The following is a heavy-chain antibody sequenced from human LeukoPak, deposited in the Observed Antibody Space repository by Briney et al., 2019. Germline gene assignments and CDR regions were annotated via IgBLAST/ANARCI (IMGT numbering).Heavy chain of an antibody. D-gene: IGHD4-23*01. CDR1: GFTFSSYA. CDR3: ARGVVTPDWYFDL. Sequence: GRSLRLSCAASGFTFSSYAMHWVRQALGKGLEWVAVISYDGSNKYYADSVKGRFTISRDNSKNTLYLQMNSLRAEDTAVYYCARGVVTPDWYFDLWGRGTLVTVSS. J-gene: IGHJ2*01. V-gene: IGHV3-30-3*01. CDR2: ISYDGSNK.